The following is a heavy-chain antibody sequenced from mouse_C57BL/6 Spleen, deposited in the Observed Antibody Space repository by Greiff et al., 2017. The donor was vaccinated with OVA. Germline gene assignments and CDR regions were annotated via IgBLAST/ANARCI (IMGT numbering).Heavy chain of an antibody. CDR3: ARGYYGSSPYYFDY. CDR2: IYPSDSET. CDR1: GYTFTSYW. Sequence: QVQLQQPGAELVRPGSSVKLSCKASGYTFTSYWMDWVKQRPGQGLEWIGNIYPSDSETHYNQKFKDKATLTVDKSSSPAYMQLSSLTSEDSAVYDCARGYYGSSPYYFDYWGQGTTLTVSS. J-gene: IGHJ2*01. V-gene: IGHV1-61*01. D-gene: IGHD1-1*01.